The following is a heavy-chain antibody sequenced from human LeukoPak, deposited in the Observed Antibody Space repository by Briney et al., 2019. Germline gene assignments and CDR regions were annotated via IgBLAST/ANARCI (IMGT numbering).Heavy chain of an antibody. CDR2: IKQDGSEK. J-gene: IGHJ4*02. V-gene: IGHV3-7*01. D-gene: IGHD4-17*01. CDR3: AINDYGDPYNFDY. Sequence: PGGSLRLSCAASGFTFSSYWMSWVRQAPGKGLEWVANIKQDGSEKYYVDSVKGRFTISRDNAKNSLYLQMNSLRAEDSAVYYCAINDYGDPYNFDYWGQGTLVTVSS. CDR1: GFTFSSYW.